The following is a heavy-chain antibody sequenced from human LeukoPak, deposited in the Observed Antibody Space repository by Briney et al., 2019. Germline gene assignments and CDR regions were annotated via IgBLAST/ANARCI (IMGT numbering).Heavy chain of an antibody. CDR3: AKVGTLPWFGEDPGGYFDY. J-gene: IGHJ4*02. V-gene: IGHV3-9*01. Sequence: GGSLRLSCAASGFTFDDYAMHWVRQAPGKGLEWVSGISWNSGSIGYADSVKGRFTISRDNAKNSLYLQMNSLRAEDTALYYCAKVGTLPWFGEDPGGYFDYWGQGTLVTVSS. D-gene: IGHD3-10*01. CDR2: ISWNSGSI. CDR1: GFTFDDYA.